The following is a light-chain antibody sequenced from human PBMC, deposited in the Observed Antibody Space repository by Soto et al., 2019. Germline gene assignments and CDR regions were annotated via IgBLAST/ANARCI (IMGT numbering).Light chain of an antibody. CDR1: SSDVGGYNY. J-gene: IGLJ2*01. CDR2: EVT. Sequence: QSVLTQPPSASGSPGQSVTISCTGTSSDVGGYNYVSWYQQHPGKAPKLMIYEVTKRPSGVPDRFSGSKSGDMASLIVSGLQAEDEADYYCSSYAGNNNFVVFGGGTKLTVL. V-gene: IGLV2-8*01. CDR3: SSYAGNNNFVV.